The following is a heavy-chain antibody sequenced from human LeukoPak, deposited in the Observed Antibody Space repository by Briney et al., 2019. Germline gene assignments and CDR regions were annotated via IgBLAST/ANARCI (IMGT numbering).Heavy chain of an antibody. V-gene: IGHV1-24*01. CDR3: ATVYKDWNLDATFDY. Sequence: ASVKVSCKVSGYTLTELSMHWVRQAPGKGLEWMGGFDPEDGETIYAQKFQGRVTMTEDTSTDTAYMELSSLRSEDTAVYYCATVYKDWNLDATFDYWGQGTLVTVSS. D-gene: IGHD1-7*01. J-gene: IGHJ4*02. CDR1: GYTLTELS. CDR2: FDPEDGET.